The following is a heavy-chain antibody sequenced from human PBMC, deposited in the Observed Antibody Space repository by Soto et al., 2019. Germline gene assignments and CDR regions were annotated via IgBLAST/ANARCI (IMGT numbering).Heavy chain of an antibody. Sequence: WGSLRLSCVASGFRFSAYAMYCVRQAPGKGLAWVASVSGSVSRTYYADSVEGRFTISRDDSRNVVYLQISSLRAEDTAVYYCAKSPSRAPYGMDVWGHGTTVTVSS. J-gene: IGHJ6*02. V-gene: IGHV3-23*01. CDR1: GFRFSAYA. CDR2: VSGSVSRT. CDR3: AKSPSRAPYGMDV. D-gene: IGHD6-6*01.